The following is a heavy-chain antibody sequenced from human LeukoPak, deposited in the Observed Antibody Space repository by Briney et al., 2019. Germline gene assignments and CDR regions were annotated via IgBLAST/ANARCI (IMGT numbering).Heavy chain of an antibody. CDR1: GYSLTDLS. D-gene: IGHD2-21*02. Sequence: ASVKVSCKVSGYSLTDLSMHWVRQAPGQGLEWMGGFDPDYGETFYAQKLQGRVTMTEDTSADTAYMELSSLRPDDTAVYYCESYGDPNDAFDIWGQGTMVTVSS. J-gene: IGHJ3*02. V-gene: IGHV1-24*01. CDR2: FDPDYGET. CDR3: ESYGDPNDAFDI.